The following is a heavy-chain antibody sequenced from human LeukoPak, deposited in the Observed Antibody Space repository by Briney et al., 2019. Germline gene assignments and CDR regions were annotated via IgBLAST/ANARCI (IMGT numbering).Heavy chain of an antibody. V-gene: IGHV4-59*01. J-gene: IGHJ3*02. D-gene: IGHD3-22*01. CDR3: ARVQDATYYYDSSGDDPFDI. CDR1: GGSISSYC. CDR2: ICYSGSA. Sequence: SETLSLTCTACGGSISSYCRSWVRQPPGKGLEWLGDICYSGSANYNPSLKSPVTISVDTSKNQFSLKLSSVTAADTAVYYCARVQDATYYYDSSGDDPFDIWGQGTMVTVSS.